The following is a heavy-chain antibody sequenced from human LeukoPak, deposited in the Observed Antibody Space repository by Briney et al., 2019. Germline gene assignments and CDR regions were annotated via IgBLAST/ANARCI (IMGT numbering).Heavy chain of an antibody. CDR1: GFTFSDYD. J-gene: IGHJ4*02. Sequence: GGSLRLSCAASGFTFSDYDMHWVRQATGKGLEWVSAIGTAGVTYYTGSVKGRFTISRENAKNSLYLQTNSLRAGDTAVYYCARVAKERVGGVYYFDYWGQGTLVTVSS. V-gene: IGHV3-13*01. CDR2: IGTAGVT. D-gene: IGHD1-1*01. CDR3: ARVAKERVGGVYYFDY.